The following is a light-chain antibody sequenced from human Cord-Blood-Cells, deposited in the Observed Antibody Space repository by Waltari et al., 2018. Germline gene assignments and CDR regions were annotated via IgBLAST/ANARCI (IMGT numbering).Light chain of an antibody. CDR1: SSNIGAGYD. V-gene: IGLV1-40*01. CDR3: QSYDSSLSAYV. CDR2: GNN. Sequence: QSVLTQPPSVSGAPGQRVTISCTGSSSNIGAGYDVHWYQQLPGTAPKPLIYGNNNRPSGVPDRFSGSKSGTSASLAITGLQAEDEADYYCQSYDSSLSAYVFGTGTKVTVL. J-gene: IGLJ1*01.